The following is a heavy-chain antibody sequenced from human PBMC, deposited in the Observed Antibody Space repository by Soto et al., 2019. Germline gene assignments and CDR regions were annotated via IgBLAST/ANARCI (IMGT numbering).Heavy chain of an antibody. J-gene: IGHJ4*02. CDR2: ISDSGGST. V-gene: IGHV3-23*01. CDR3: ARARGYSGSQDLDY. D-gene: IGHD5-12*01. Sequence: EVQLLESGGGLVQPGGSLRLSCAASGFTFSSYAMSWVRQAPGKGLEWVSTISDSGGSTYYADSVKGRFTISRDNSKNTLYLQMNSLRAEDTAVYYCARARGYSGSQDLDYWGQGTLVTVSS. CDR1: GFTFSSYA.